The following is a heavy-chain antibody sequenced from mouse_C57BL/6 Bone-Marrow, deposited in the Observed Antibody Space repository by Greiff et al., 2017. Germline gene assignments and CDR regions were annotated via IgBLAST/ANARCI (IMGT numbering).Heavy chain of an antibody. Sequence: EVQGVESGGDLVKPGGSLKLSCAASGFTFSSYGMSWVRQTPDKRLEWVVTISSGGSYTYYPDSVKGRFTISRDNAKNTLYLQMSSLKSEETAMYYGARPCGSSLAWFAYWGQGTLVTVSA. D-gene: IGHD1-1*01. V-gene: IGHV5-6*01. J-gene: IGHJ3*01. CDR2: ISSGGSYT. CDR3: ARPCGSSLAWFAY. CDR1: GFTFSSYG.